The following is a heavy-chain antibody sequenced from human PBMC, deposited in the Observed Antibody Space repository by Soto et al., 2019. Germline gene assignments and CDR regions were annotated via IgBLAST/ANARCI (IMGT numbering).Heavy chain of an antibody. D-gene: IGHD3-22*01. CDR3: ARDANSGYYYYYYGMDV. J-gene: IGHJ6*02. CDR1: GYTFTSYA. V-gene: IGHV1-8*02. CDR2: MNADSGNT. Sequence: GASVKVSCKASGYTFTSYAMHWVRQAPGQRLEWMGWMNADSGNTSYAQKFQGRVTMTRNTSISTAYMELSSLRSEDTAVYYCARDANSGYYYYYYGMDVWGQGTTVTVSS.